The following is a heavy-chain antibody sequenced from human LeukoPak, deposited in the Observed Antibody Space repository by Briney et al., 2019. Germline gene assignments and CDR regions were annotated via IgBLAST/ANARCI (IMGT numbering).Heavy chain of an antibody. CDR1: GFTFSSYA. Sequence: PGGSLRLSCSASGFTFSSYAMHWVRQAPGKGLEYVSAITSKGGSTYYADSLKGRFTISRDNSKKTLYLQMSSLRAEDTAVYYFVKSGIAVSGTDYWGQGTLVTVSS. D-gene: IGHD6-19*01. J-gene: IGHJ4*02. V-gene: IGHV3-64D*09. CDR2: ITSKGGST. CDR3: VKSGIAVSGTDY.